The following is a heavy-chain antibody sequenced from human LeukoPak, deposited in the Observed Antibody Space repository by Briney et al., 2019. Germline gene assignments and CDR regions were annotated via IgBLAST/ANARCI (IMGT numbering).Heavy chain of an antibody. V-gene: IGHV1-2*02. Sequence: GASVKVSFKASGYTFTDYYMHWVRQAPGQGLEWMGWINPNSGGTNYAQKFQGRVTMTRDTSISTAYMELSRLRSDDTAVYYCARWPVTGDDAFDIWGQGTMVTVSS. CDR3: ARWPVTGDDAFDI. CDR1: GYTFTDYY. J-gene: IGHJ3*02. CDR2: INPNSGGT. D-gene: IGHD7-27*01.